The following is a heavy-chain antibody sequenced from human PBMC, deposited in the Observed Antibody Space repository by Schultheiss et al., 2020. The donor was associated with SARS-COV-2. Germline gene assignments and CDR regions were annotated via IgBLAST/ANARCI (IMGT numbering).Heavy chain of an antibody. CDR2: INHSGST. D-gene: IGHD2-15*01. J-gene: IGHJ4*02. CDR1: GGSFSGYY. V-gene: IGHV4-34*01. CDR3: ARVGSRDCSGGNCYSFDY. Sequence: SETLSLTCAVYGGSFSGYYWTWIRQPPGKGLEWIGEINHSGSTNYNPSLKSRVTISVDTSKNQFSLKLSSVTAADTAVYYCARVGSRDCSGGNCYSFDYWGQGTLVTVSS.